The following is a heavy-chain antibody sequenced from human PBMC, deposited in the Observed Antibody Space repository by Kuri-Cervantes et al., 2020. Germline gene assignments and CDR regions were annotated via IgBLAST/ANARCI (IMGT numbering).Heavy chain of an antibody. Sequence: ASVKVSCKASGYTFTSYAMHWVRQAPGQRLEWMGWINAGNGNTRHSQKFQGRVTMTEDTSTDTAYMELSSLRSEDTAVYYCATVDWATGESCFDYWGQGTLVTVSS. D-gene: IGHD3/OR15-3a*01. CDR2: INAGNGNT. CDR3: ATVDWATGESCFDY. CDR1: GYTFTSYA. J-gene: IGHJ4*02. V-gene: IGHV1-3*01.